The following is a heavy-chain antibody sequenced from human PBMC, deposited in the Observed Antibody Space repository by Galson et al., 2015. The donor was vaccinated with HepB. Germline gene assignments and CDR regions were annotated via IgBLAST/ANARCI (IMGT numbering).Heavy chain of an antibody. V-gene: IGHV3-21*01. CDR3: ARDYRPHFGSATYFPNWFDP. CDR2: IDSSSTSI. Sequence: SLRLSCAASGFNFSPHSMNWVRQAPGKGLEWVSSIDSSSTSIHYTDSVKGRFTVSRSNAKDSLFLQMNSLRAEDTAVYYCARDYRPHFGSATYFPNWFDPWGQGTLVTVSS. CDR1: GFNFSPHS. J-gene: IGHJ5*02. D-gene: IGHD3-10*01.